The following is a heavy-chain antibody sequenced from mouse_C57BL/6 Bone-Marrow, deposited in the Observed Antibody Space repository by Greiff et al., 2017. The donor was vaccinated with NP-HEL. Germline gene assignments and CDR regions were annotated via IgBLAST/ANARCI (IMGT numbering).Heavy chain of an antibody. Sequence: EVKLQESGGGLVQPGGSMKLSCAASGFTFSDAWMDWVRQSPEKGLEWVAEIRNKANNHATYYAESVKGRFTISRDDSKSSVYLQMNSLRAEDTGIYYCTAPTGTGAWFAYWGQGTLVTVSA. CDR1: GFTFSDAW. CDR3: TAPTGTGAWFAY. J-gene: IGHJ3*01. V-gene: IGHV6-6*01. CDR2: IRNKANNHAT. D-gene: IGHD4-1*02.